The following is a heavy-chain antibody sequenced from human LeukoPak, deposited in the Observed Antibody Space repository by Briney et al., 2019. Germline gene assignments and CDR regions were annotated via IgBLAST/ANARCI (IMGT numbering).Heavy chain of an antibody. D-gene: IGHD6-13*01. V-gene: IGHV4-61*09. CDR3: ARSPTGYSTDYYYYMDV. Sequence: PSETLSLTCTVSGGSFSSSSYSWSWIRRPAGKGLEWIGHIDTSGTTNYNPSLKSRVTISVDTSKKQFSLKLTSVTAADTAVYYCARSPTGYSTDYYYYMDVWGKGTTVTVSS. J-gene: IGHJ6*03. CDR2: IDTSGTT. CDR1: GGSFSSSSYS.